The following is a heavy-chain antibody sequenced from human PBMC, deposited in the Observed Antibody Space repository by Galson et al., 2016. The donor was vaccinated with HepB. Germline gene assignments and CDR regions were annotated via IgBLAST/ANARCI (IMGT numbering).Heavy chain of an antibody. V-gene: IGHV3-33*03. CDR3: ARASIVGVTSGFDF. J-gene: IGHJ4*02. D-gene: IGHD1-26*01. CDR1: GFTFSSYG. CDR2: IWYDGGKN. Sequence: SLRLSCAASGFTFSSYGMHWVRQAPGKGLEWVAIIWYDGGKNYYADSVKGRFTISRDNSKNTLYLQMNSLRAEDTAVYSCARASIVGVTSGFDFWGQGTPVTVSS.